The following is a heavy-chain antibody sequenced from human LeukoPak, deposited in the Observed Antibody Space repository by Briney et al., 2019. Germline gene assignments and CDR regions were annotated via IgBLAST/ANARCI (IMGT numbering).Heavy chain of an antibody. CDR1: GFTFSNYA. CDR3: AKDPNGDYVGAFDS. Sequence: GGSLRLSCAASGFTFSNYALIWVRQAPERGLQWVSAITGSGAGTYYEDSVRGRFTISRDNSKNTLYLQMDSLRAEDTAIYYCAKDPNGDYVGAFDSWGQGTMVTVSS. D-gene: IGHD4-17*01. J-gene: IGHJ3*02. V-gene: IGHV3-23*01. CDR2: ITGSGAGT.